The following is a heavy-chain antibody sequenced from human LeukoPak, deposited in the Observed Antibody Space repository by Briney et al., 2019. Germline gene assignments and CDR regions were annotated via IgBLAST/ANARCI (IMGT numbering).Heavy chain of an antibody. J-gene: IGHJ2*01. Sequence: GGSLRLSCAASGFTFSNYWMSWVRQAPGKGLEWVAHIKQDGSAQYYVGSVKGRFTISRDNARESLYMQMNSLRAEDTGVYYCARDLERFNWYFDLWGRGTLVTVSS. CDR1: GFTFSNYW. CDR3: ARDLERFNWYFDL. V-gene: IGHV3-7*01. CDR2: IKQDGSAQ. D-gene: IGHD3-16*01.